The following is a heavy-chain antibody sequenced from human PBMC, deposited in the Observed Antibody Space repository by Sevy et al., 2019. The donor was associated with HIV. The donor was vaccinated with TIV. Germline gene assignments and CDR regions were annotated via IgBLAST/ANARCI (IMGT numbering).Heavy chain of an antibody. CDR3: ARSQSSSWHYFDY. D-gene: IGHD6-13*01. J-gene: IGHJ4*02. CDR1: RFIFSDYT. Sequence: GGSLRLSCAASRFIFSDYTLHWVRQAPGTGLEWVAVISYDGSFTYYADSVEGRFTISRDNSKNTLFLQMNSLRHEDTAVYYCARSQSSSWHYFDYWGQGTLVTVSS. CDR2: ISYDGSFT. V-gene: IGHV3-30*04.